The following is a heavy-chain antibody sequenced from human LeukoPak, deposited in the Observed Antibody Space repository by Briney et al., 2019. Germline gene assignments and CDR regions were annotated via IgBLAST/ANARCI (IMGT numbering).Heavy chain of an antibody. J-gene: IGHJ5*02. CDR3: ARTLTTVTQYNWFDP. V-gene: IGHV3-21*01. CDR1: EFTFSSYF. D-gene: IGHD4-17*01. Sequence: GGSLRLSCAASEFTFSSYFMNWVRQAPGKGLEWVSSISSGSTYIYYADSVKGRFTISRDNAKNSLYLQMNSLRAEDTAVYYCARTLTTVTQYNWFDPWGQGTLVTVSS. CDR2: ISSGSTYI.